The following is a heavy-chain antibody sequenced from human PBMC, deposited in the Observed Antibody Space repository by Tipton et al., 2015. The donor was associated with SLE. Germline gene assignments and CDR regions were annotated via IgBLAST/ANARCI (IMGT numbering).Heavy chain of an antibody. Sequence: TLSLTCTVSGGSISGYYWSWIRQPAGKGLEWIGRVSPSGGTNYNPPLKSRVTMSVDTSRNQFSLNLSSLTAADTAVYFCARDKWGEYTASTGYFWSFDPWGQGIPVTVSS. J-gene: IGHJ5*02. CDR2: VSPSGGT. CDR1: GGSISGYY. D-gene: IGHD3-9*01. V-gene: IGHV4-4*07. CDR3: ARDKWGEYTASTGYFWSFDP.